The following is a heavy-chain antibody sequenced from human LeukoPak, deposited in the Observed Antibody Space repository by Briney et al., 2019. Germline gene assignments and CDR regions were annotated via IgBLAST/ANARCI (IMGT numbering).Heavy chain of an antibody. J-gene: IGHJ4*02. CDR1: GYTFTRYG. CDR2: ISAYNGNT. CDR3: SRVLFYDSSGDDY. V-gene: IGHV1-18*01. Sequence: ASVKVSCTASGYTFTRYGISWVRQAPGQGLEWMGWISAYNGNTNYAQKLQGRVTVTTDTSTNTAYMELRSLRSDDTAVYYCSRVLFYDSSGDDYWGQGTLVTVSS. D-gene: IGHD3-22*01.